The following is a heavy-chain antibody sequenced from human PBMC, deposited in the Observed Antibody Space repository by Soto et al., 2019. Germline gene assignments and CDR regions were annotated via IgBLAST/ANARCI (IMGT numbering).Heavy chain of an antibody. V-gene: IGHV3-30*18. CDR2: ISYDGSNK. J-gene: IGHJ4*02. Sequence: GGSLRLSCAASGFTFSSYGMHWVRQAPGKGLEWVAVISYDGSNKYYADSVKGRFTISRDNSKNTLYLQMNSLRAEDTAVYYCAKDGGHGTTVDYWGQGTLVTVSS. CDR1: GFTFSSYG. CDR3: AKDGGHGTTVDY. D-gene: IGHD1-7*01.